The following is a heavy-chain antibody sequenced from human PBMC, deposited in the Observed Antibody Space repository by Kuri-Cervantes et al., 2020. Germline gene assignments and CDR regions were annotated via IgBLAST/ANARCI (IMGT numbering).Heavy chain of an antibody. CDR1: GFTFSSYW. CDR2: VNSDGSST. J-gene: IGHJ5*02. CDR3: ARGRYCSSTSCWDWFDP. V-gene: IGHV3-74*01. D-gene: IGHD2-2*01. Sequence: GESLKISCAASGFTFSSYWMHWVRQAPGKGLVWVSRVNSDGSSTSYADSVKGRFTISRDNAKNTLYLQMNSLRAEDTAVYYCARGRYCSSTSCWDWFDPWGQGTLVTVSS.